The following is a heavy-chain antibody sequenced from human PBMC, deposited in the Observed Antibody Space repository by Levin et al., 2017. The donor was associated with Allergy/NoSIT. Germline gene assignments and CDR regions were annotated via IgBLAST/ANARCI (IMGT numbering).Heavy chain of an antibody. J-gene: IGHJ4*02. CDR3: ARIGVKAPATFLDY. Sequence: ASETLSLTCSVSGGSISSDYWSWIRQPPGKGLEWIGYISYTGTKYNPSLKSRVTISEGTSKNQFSLKLSSVTSADTAVYYCARIGVKAPATFLDYWGQGTLVTVSS. V-gene: IGHV4-59*01. CDR1: GGSISSDY. D-gene: IGHD3-3*01. CDR2: ISYTGT.